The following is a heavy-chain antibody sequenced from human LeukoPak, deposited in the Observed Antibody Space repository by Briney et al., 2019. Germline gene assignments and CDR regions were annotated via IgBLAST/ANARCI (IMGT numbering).Heavy chain of an antibody. CDR1: GYTFTSYG. CDR2: IIPIFGTA. CDR3: ARDWLPHCSGGSCYSDYYYGMDV. J-gene: IGHJ6*02. Sequence: GASVKVSCTASGYTFTSYGISWVRQAPGQGLEWMGGIIPIFGTANYAQKFQGRVTITADESTSTAYMELSSLRSEDTAVYYCARDWLPHCSGGSCYSDYYYGMDVWGQGTTVTVSS. V-gene: IGHV1-69*13. D-gene: IGHD2-15*01.